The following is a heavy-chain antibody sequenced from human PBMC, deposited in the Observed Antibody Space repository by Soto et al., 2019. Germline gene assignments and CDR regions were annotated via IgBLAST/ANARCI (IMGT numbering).Heavy chain of an antibody. CDR1: GGSFSGYG. CDR3: ARRYGAAFDY. J-gene: IGHJ4*02. Sequence: SETPSLPWAVDGGSFSGYGWRWIRQPPGKGLEWIGEINHSGSTNYNPSLKSRVTISVDTSKNQFSLKLSSVTAADTAVYYCARRYGAAFDYWGQGTLVTVSS. D-gene: IGHD2-15*01. V-gene: IGHV4-34*01. CDR2: INHSGST.